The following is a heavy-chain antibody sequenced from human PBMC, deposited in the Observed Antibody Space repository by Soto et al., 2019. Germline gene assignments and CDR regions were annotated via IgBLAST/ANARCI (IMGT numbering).Heavy chain of an antibody. CDR3: AKDQAAGGTISRYFQN. D-gene: IGHD6-13*01. J-gene: IGHJ1*01. CDR1: GFTFSTYA. CDR2: ISGPGGTT. Sequence: GGSLRLSCAASGFTFSTYAMSWVRQAPGKGLEWVSGISGPGGTTYYADSVRGRFTISRDNSKNTLYLEMNSLRAEDTALYYCAKDQAAGGTISRYFQNWGQGTLVTVSS. V-gene: IGHV3-23*01.